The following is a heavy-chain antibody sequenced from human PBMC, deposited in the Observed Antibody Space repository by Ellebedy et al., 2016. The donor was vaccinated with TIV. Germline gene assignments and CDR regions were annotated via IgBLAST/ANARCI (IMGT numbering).Heavy chain of an antibody. Sequence: PGGSLRLSCAASGFTFMNYAMTWVRQAPGQGLEWVSVITGSGGKTYYADSVKGRFTISRDNSKNMVYLQMNSLRVEDTAVYYCARDFRGAYHDYFDYWGQGTLVTVSS. CDR3: ARDFRGAYHDYFDY. J-gene: IGHJ4*02. V-gene: IGHV3-23*01. CDR2: ITGSGGKT. D-gene: IGHD2-15*01. CDR1: GFTFMNYA.